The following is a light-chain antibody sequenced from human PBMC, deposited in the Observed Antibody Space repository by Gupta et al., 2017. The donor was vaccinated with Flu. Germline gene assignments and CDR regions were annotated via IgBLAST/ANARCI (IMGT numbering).Light chain of an antibody. CDR1: QSVSSSY. V-gene: IGKV3-20*01. Sequence: QSPGTLSLSPGERATLSCRASQSVSSSYLAWYQQKPGQAPRLLIYGASSRATGIPDRFSGSGSGTDFTLTISRLEPEDFAVYYCQQYGSSLRTFGQGTKVEIK. J-gene: IGKJ1*01. CDR3: QQYGSSLRT. CDR2: GAS.